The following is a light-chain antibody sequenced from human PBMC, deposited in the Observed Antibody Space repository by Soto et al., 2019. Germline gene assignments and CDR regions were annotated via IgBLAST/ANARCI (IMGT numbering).Light chain of an antibody. CDR3: SSYTSSSFYV. CDR1: SSDVGGYNY. J-gene: IGLJ1*01. Sequence: QSALTQPASVSGSPGQSSTISCTGTSSDVGGYNYVSWYQQHPGKAPKLMIYDVSNRPSGVSNRFSGSKSGNTASLTISGLQAEDEADYYCSSYTSSSFYVFGTGTKLTVL. CDR2: DVS. V-gene: IGLV2-14*01.